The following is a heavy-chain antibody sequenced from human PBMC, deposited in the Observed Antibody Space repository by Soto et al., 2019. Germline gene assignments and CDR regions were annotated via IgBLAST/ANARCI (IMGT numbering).Heavy chain of an antibody. CDR1: GFTFSSYA. CDR3: AKGISGYNAPLDH. CDR2: ISVSDGRT. Sequence: HPGGSLRLSCSASGFTFSSYAMNWVRQAPGKGLEWVSVISVSDGRTYYADSVKGRFTISRDNSKNTLYVQMNSLRAEDTAVYYCAKGISGYNAPLDHWGQGTRVTVSS. V-gene: IGHV3-23*01. J-gene: IGHJ4*02. D-gene: IGHD1-20*01.